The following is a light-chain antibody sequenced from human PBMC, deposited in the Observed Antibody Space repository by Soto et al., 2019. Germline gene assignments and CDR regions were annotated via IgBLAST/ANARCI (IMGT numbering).Light chain of an antibody. Sequence: QSDLTQPASVSGSPGQSITISCTGACSDVGGYNYVSWYQQHPGKAPKLMIYDVSNRPSGVSNRFSGSKSGNTASLTISGLQAEDEADYYCSSYTSSSTYVFGTGTKLTVL. CDR1: CSDVGGYNY. V-gene: IGLV2-14*03. J-gene: IGLJ1*01. CDR3: SSYTSSSTYV. CDR2: DVS.